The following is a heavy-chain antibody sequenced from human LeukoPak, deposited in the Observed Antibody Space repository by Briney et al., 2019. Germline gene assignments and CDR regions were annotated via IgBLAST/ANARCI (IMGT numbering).Heavy chain of an antibody. CDR3: ARDPSNPFSDFWSGSHDDDYYFDY. CDR1: GYTFTGYY. Sequence: GASVKVSCKASGYTFTGYYMHWVRQAPGQGLEWMGWINPNSGGTNYAQKFQGRVTMTRDTSISTAYMELSRLRSDDTAVYYCARDPSNPFSDFWSGSHDDDYYFDYWGQGTLVTVSS. V-gene: IGHV1-2*02. CDR2: INPNSGGT. D-gene: IGHD3-3*01. J-gene: IGHJ4*02.